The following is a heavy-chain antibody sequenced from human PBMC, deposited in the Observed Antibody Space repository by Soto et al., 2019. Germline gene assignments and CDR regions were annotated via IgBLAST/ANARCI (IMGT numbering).Heavy chain of an antibody. CDR2: IWYDGSIK. Sequence: GGSLRLSCAASGFTFNTYGMHWVRQIPGKGLQWVAIIWYDGSIKYYADSVKGRFTISRDNSKNTLYLQMNSLRDEDTGVYYCARIDCTGNNCNPYYHYGMDVWGQGTTATVSS. CDR3: ARIDCTGNNCNPYYHYGMDV. CDR1: GFTFNTYG. J-gene: IGHJ6*02. V-gene: IGHV3-33*01. D-gene: IGHD2-8*02.